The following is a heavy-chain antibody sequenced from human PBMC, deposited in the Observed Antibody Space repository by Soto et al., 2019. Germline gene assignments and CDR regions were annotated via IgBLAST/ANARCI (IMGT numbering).Heavy chain of an antibody. CDR2: ISYTGST. CDR3: AREADYGHYGRCIGAFDI. J-gene: IGHJ3*02. V-gene: IGHV4-31*03. CDR1: GGSISSGGYY. Sequence: QVQLQESGPGLVKPSQTLSLTCTVSGGSISSGGYYWSWIRQHPGKGLEWIGYISYTGSTYYNPSLKSRVTISVDTSKKQFSLKLSSVTAADTAVYYCAREADYGHYGRCIGAFDIWGQGTMVTVSS. D-gene: IGHD4-17*01.